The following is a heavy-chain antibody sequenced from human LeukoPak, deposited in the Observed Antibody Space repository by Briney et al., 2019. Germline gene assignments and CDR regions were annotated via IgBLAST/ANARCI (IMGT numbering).Heavy chain of an antibody. V-gene: IGHV3-30-3*01. CDR1: VFTFRNYA. CDR2: ISYDGSNK. D-gene: IGHD6-19*01. CDR3: AREQWSRQYFDY. Sequence: GGTLRLSCAASVFTFRNYAMHWVRQAPGKGLEWVAVISYDGSNKYYADSVKGRFTISRDNSKNTLYLQMNSLRAEDTAVYYCAREQWSRQYFDYWGQGTLVTVSS. J-gene: IGHJ4*02.